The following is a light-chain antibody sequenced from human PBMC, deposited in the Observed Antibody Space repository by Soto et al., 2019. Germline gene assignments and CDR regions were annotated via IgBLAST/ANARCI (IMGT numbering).Light chain of an antibody. J-gene: IGLJ1*01. CDR1: SSNIGGNS. Sequence: VLTQPRSVSAAPGQKVTISCSGSSSNIGGNSVSWYQQLPGTAPKLLIYDDNKRPSGIPDRFSGSKSGTSATLGITGFQTGDEADYYCGSWDSSLSAYVFGTGTKVTVL. V-gene: IGLV1-51*01. CDR2: DDN. CDR3: GSWDSSLSAYV.